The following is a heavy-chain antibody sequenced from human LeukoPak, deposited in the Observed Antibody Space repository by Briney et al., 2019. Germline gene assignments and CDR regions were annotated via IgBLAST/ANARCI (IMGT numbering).Heavy chain of an antibody. CDR1: GFTFSDYW. V-gene: IGHV3-7*01. Sequence: GGSLRLSCAASGFTFSDYWMNWVRQAPGKGPEWVANIKQDGREKYYLESVKGRFTISRDNAKNSLYLQMNSLRAEDTAVYYCARGTGIVGATVWGQGTLVTVSS. J-gene: IGHJ1*01. CDR2: IKQDGREK. CDR3: ARGTGIVGATV. D-gene: IGHD1-26*01.